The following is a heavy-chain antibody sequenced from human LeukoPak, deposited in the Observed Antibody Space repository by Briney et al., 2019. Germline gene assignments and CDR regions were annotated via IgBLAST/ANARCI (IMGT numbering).Heavy chain of an antibody. Sequence: SQTLSLTCTVSGGSISSGSYYWSWIRQPAGKGLEWIGRIYTSGSTNYNPSLKSGVTISVETSKNQFSLKLSSVTAADTAVYYCARVKAGRGVVFDYWGQGTLVTVSS. J-gene: IGHJ4*02. V-gene: IGHV4-61*02. CDR2: IYTSGST. CDR3: ARVKAGRGVVFDY. CDR1: GGSISSGSYY. D-gene: IGHD3-3*01.